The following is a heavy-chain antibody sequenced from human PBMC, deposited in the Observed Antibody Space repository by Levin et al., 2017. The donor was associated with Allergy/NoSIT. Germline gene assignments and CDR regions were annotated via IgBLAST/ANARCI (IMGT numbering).Heavy chain of an antibody. J-gene: IGHJ4*02. V-gene: IGHV3-30*18. CDR1: GFTFSSYA. Sequence: GGSLRLSCTASGFTFSSYAMHWVRQAAGKGLEWVAIISYHGGDKYYAESVKGRFTISRDNSKNTLYLQINSLRVEDTAVYYCAQETSGWPIDYWGQGTLVTVSS. CDR2: ISYHGGDK. D-gene: IGHD6-19*01. CDR3: AQETSGWPIDY.